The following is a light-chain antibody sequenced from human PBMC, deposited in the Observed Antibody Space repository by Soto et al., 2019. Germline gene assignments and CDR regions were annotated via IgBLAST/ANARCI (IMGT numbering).Light chain of an antibody. CDR1: SSDVGGYNY. Sequence: QSAIGPPSAVSGSPGQSITISCTGTSSDVGGYNYVSWYQQHPGKAPKLMIYEVSNRPSGVSNRFSGSKSGNTASLTISGLQAEEEADYYCSSYTSSSTLVFGTGTKVTVL. CDR3: SSYTSSSTLV. CDR2: EVS. V-gene: IGLV2-14*01. J-gene: IGLJ1*01.